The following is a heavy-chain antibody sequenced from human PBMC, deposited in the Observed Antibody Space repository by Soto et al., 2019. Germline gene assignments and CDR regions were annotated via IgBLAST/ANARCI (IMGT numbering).Heavy chain of an antibody. Sequence: PGGSLRLSCAASGFTFSSYEMNWVRQAPGKGLEWVSYISSSGSTIYYADSVEGRFTISRDNAKNSLYLQMNSLRAEDTAVYYCARIFGYSYGYLDYWGQGTLVTVSS. CDR3: ARIFGYSYGYLDY. CDR1: GFTFSSYE. D-gene: IGHD5-18*01. J-gene: IGHJ4*02. V-gene: IGHV3-48*03. CDR2: ISSSGSTI.